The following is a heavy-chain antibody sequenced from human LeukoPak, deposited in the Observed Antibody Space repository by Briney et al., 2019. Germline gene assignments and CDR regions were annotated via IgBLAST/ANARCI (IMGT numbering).Heavy chain of an antibody. V-gene: IGHV4-4*07. CDR2: ISTSGST. J-gene: IGHJ5*02. CDR3: ARASSDYSLSWFDP. D-gene: IGHD3-22*01. Sequence: SETLSLTCSVSGASISSWYWSWIRQPAGKGLEWIGHISTSGSTRYNPSLKSRVTMSLDTSKNQFSLKLSPVTAADTAVYYCARASSDYSLSWFDPWGQGTLVTVSS. CDR1: GASISSWY.